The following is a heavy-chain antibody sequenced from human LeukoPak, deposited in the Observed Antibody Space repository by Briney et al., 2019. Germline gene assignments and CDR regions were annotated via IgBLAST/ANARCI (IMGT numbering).Heavy chain of an antibody. Sequence: SETLSLTCTVSGGSISSGSYYWGWIRQPPGKGLKWIASMYYSGTTFYSPSLKSRVTISVDTSKNQLSLKLGSVTAADTAVYYCARHPPRDGSAFDYWGQGTLVTVSS. CDR2: MYYSGTT. J-gene: IGHJ4*02. CDR1: GGSISSGSYY. V-gene: IGHV4-39*01. CDR3: ARHPPRDGSAFDY.